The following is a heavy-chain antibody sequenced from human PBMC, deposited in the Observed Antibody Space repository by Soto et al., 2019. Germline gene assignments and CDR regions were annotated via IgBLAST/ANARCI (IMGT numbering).Heavy chain of an antibody. J-gene: IGHJ6*02. D-gene: IGHD1-7*01. CDR2: INPNSGGT. V-gene: IGHV1-2*02. Sequence: ASVKVSCKASGYTFTGYYMNWVRQAPGQGLEWMGWINPNSGGTNYAQKFQGRVTMTRDTSISTAYMELSRLRSDDTAVYYCAIDGNYDYYYYGMDVWGQGTTVTVSS. CDR3: AIDGNYDYYYYGMDV. CDR1: GYTFTGYY.